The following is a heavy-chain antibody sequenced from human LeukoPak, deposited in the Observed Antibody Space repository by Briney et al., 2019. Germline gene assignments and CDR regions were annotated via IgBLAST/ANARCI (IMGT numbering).Heavy chain of an antibody. CDR2: IISSSSTI. CDR1: GLAIISYS. Sequence: GGSLLLSCAASGLAIISYSMNWVRQAPGKELQWVSYIISSSSTIYYADSVKGRFTISRDNAKNSLYLQMNSLRAEDTAVYYCARALWFGETFPAYWGQGTLVTVSS. D-gene: IGHD3-10*01. CDR3: ARALWFGETFPAY. V-gene: IGHV3-48*01. J-gene: IGHJ4*02.